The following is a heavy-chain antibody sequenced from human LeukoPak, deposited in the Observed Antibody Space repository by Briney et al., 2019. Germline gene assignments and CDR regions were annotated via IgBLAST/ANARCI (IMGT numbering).Heavy chain of an antibody. J-gene: IGHJ6*03. CDR1: GGTFSSYA. CDR3: ATDPRTTVFGTFRYYYMDV. CDR2: IIPILGIA. Sequence: SVKVSCKASGGTFSSYAISWVRQAPGQGLEWMGRIIPILGIANYAQKFQGRVTITADKSTSTAYMELSSLRSEDTAVYYCATDPRTTVFGTFRYYYMDVWGEGTTVAVSS. V-gene: IGHV1-69*04. D-gene: IGHD3-3*01.